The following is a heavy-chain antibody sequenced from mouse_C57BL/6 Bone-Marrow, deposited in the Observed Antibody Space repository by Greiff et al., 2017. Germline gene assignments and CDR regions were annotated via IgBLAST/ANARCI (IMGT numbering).Heavy chain of an antibody. V-gene: IGHV1-69*01. D-gene: IGHD1-1*01. J-gene: IGHJ1*03. Sequence: QVQLQQPGAELVMPGASVKLSCKASGYTFTSYWMHRVKQRPGQGLEWIGEIDPSDSYTNYNQKFKGKSTLTVDKSSSTAYMQLSSLTSEDSAVYYCAREGYYGSSYPFYWYFDVWGTGTTVTVSS. CDR3: AREGYYGSSYPFYWYFDV. CDR1: GYTFTSYW. CDR2: IDPSDSYT.